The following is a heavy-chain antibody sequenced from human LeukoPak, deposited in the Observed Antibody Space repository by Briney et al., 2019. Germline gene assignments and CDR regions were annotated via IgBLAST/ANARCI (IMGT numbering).Heavy chain of an antibody. CDR2: IYYSGST. CDR3: ARDRLDVFDY. V-gene: IGHV4-59*01. D-gene: IGHD3/OR15-3a*01. J-gene: IGHJ4*02. Sequence: PSETLSLTCTVSGGSISSYYWSWIRQPPGKGLEWIGYIYYSGSTNYNPSLESRVTISVDTSKNQFSLKLSSVTAADTAVYYCARDRLDVFDYWGQGTLVTVSS. CDR1: GGSISSYY.